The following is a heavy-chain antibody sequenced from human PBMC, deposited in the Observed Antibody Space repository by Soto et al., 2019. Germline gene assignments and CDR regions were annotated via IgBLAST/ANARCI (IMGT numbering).Heavy chain of an antibody. CDR2: IYYSGST. J-gene: IGHJ4*02. Sequence: LSLTCTVSGGSISSGDYYWSWIRQPPGKGLEWIGYIYYSGSTYYNPSLKSRVTISVDTSKNQFSLKLSSVTAADTAVYYCASNSYGYTFYDDWGQGTLVTVSS. D-gene: IGHD5-18*01. V-gene: IGHV4-30-4*01. CDR1: GGSISSGDYY. CDR3: ASNSYGYTFYDD.